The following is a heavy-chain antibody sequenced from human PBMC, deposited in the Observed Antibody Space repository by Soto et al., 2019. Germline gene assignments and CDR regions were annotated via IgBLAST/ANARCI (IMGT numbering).Heavy chain of an antibody. CDR3: AKGRIAANWFDP. Sequence: PGGSLRLSCAASGFTFSSYAMIWVRQAPGKGLEWVSAISGSGGSTCYADSVKGRFTISRDNSKNTLYLQMNSLRAEDTAVYYCAKGRIAANWFDPWGQGTLVTVSS. V-gene: IGHV3-23*01. D-gene: IGHD6-13*01. CDR1: GFTFSSYA. J-gene: IGHJ5*02. CDR2: ISGSGGST.